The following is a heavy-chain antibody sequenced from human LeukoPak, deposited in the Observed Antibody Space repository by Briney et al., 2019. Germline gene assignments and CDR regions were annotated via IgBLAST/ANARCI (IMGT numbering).Heavy chain of an antibody. V-gene: IGHV3-30-3*01. J-gene: IGHJ4*02. CDR1: GFTFSSYA. Sequence: PGGSLRLSCAASGFTFSSYAMHWVRQAPGKGLEWVAVISYGGSNKYYADSVKGRFTISRDNSKNTLYLQMNSLRAEDTAVYYCARDWGSFDYWGQGTLVTVSS. CDR2: ISYGGSNK. CDR3: ARDWGSFDY. D-gene: IGHD3-16*01.